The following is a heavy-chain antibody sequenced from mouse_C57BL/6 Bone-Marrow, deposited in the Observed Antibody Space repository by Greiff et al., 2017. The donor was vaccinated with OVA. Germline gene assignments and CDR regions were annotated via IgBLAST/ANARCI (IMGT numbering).Heavy chain of an antibody. CDR2: INPNNGGT. J-gene: IGHJ1*03. D-gene: IGHD1-1*01. V-gene: IGHV1-18*01. CDR3: ARVSGSSYGYFDV. Sequence: EVKLQESGPELVKPGASVKIPCKASGYTFTDYNMDWVKQSHGKSLEWIGDINPNNGGTIYNQKFKGKATLTVDKSSSTAYMELRSLTSEDTAVYYCARVSGSSYGYFDVWGTGTTVTVSS. CDR1: GYTFTDYN.